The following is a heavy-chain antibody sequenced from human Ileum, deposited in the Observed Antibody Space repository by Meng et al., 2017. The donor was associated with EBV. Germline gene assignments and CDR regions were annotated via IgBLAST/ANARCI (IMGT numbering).Heavy chain of an antibody. J-gene: IGHJ5*01. CDR2: IYGQCDK. D-gene: IGHD6-13*01. V-gene: IGHV2-5*01. Sequence: QFTLKASAPQFVQPTQALTLTFTFSGFSLSTSGVGVDWIRQPPGKALEWLAMIYGQCDKHYSPSLTSRLTITKDTSKNQVVLTMTNMDSVDTATYYCALRPRQLLRGWFDSWGQGALVTVSS. CDR1: GFSLSTSGVG. CDR3: ALRPRQLLRGWFDS.